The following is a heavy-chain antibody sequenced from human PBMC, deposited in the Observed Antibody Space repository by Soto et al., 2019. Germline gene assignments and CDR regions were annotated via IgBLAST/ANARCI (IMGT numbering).Heavy chain of an antibody. J-gene: IGHJ4*02. D-gene: IGHD6-19*01. CDR2: INSDGSST. CDR3: ARGEQWLDLDY. V-gene: IGHV3-74*01. Sequence: PGGSLRLSCAASGFTFSSYWMHWVRQAPGKGLVWVSRINSDGSSTSYADSVKGRFTISRDNAKNTLYLQMNSLRAEDTAVYYCARGEQWLDLDYWGQGTRVTVSS. CDR1: GFTFSSYW.